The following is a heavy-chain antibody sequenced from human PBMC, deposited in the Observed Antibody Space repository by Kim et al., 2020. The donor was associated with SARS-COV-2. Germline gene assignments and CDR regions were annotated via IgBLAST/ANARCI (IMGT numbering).Heavy chain of an antibody. Sequence: ASVKVSCKASGYTFTSYAMHWVRQAPGQRLEWMGWINAGNGNTKYSQKFQGRVTITRDTSASTAYMELSSLRSEDTAVYYCARDRGIAAAGTPEPRQQPDYWGQGTLVTVSS. CDR3: ARDRGIAAAGTPEPRQQPDY. D-gene: IGHD6-13*01. CDR2: INAGNGNT. CDR1: GYTFTSYA. V-gene: IGHV1-3*01. J-gene: IGHJ4*02.